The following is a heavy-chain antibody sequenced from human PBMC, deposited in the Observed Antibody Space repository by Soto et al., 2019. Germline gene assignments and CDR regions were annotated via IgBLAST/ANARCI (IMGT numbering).Heavy chain of an antibody. J-gene: IGHJ4*02. D-gene: IGHD3-22*01. Sequence: QVQLVQSGAEVKKPGSSVKVSCKASGGTFSRYTITWVRQAPGQGLEWMGGITPMFGTPNYAQKFQGRVTITADESTSTADMELSSLISEDTAMYYCARYGTLYDSSAYYYLYWCQGTLVTVSS. CDR1: GGTFSRYT. CDR3: ARYGTLYDSSAYYYLY. V-gene: IGHV1-69*01. CDR2: ITPMFGTP.